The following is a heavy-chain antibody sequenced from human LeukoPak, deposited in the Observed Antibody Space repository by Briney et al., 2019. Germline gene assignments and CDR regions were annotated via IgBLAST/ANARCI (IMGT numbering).Heavy chain of an antibody. Sequence: SETLSLTCTVSGYSISSGYYRGWIRQPPGKGLEWIGSIYHSGSTYYNPSLKSRVTISVDTSKNQFSLKLTSVTAADTAVYYCASYTDAFDIWGQGTMVTVSS. J-gene: IGHJ3*02. V-gene: IGHV4-38-2*02. D-gene: IGHD3-16*01. CDR2: IYHSGST. CDR1: GYSISSGYY. CDR3: ASYTDAFDI.